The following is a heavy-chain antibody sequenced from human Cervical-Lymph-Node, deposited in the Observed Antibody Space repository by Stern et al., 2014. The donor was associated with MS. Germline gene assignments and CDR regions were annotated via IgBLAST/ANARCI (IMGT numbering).Heavy chain of an antibody. Sequence: MQLVESGAEVKRPGASVKVSCTASGYSFTGYHVHWVRQAPGQGLEWMGWINPYNGDTKYSQRFQGRVTMTRDTSTSTAYMDLSRLIFDDTAVYYCARGIGTVLLSYWGQGTLVTVSS. CDR2: INPYNGDT. CDR3: ARGIGTVLLSY. D-gene: IGHD1-1*01. V-gene: IGHV1-2*02. J-gene: IGHJ4*02. CDR1: GYSFTGYH.